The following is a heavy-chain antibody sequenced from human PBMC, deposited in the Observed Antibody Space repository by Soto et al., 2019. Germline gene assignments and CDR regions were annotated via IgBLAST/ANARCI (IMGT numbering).Heavy chain of an antibody. D-gene: IGHD2-2*01. CDR1: GFSFSDSG. Sequence: PGGSLRLSCAASGFSFSDSGIHWVRQASGKGLEWVGRIRTKSNSYATAYAASVKGRFTISRDGSKNTAYLQMNSLKTEDTAVYYCTRLHFIVQPGINYWGQGTLVTVSS. J-gene: IGHJ4*02. CDR2: IRTKSNSYAT. V-gene: IGHV3-73*01. CDR3: TRLHFIVQPGINY.